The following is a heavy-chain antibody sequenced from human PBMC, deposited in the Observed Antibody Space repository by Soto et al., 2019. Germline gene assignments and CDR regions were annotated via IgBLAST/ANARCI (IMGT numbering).Heavy chain of an antibody. D-gene: IGHD1-7*01. CDR2: ISANGQGI. CDR1: GFTFSTYN. Sequence: GGSLRLSCAASGFTFSTYNLSWVRQAPGKGLEWVSAISANGQGIYYADSVRGRFTISRDNSKNTIFLHMDSLRAEDTAVYYCAKDRNYPRGQFHYWGQGTLVTVSS. J-gene: IGHJ4*02. CDR3: AKDRNYPRGQFHY. V-gene: IGHV3-23*01.